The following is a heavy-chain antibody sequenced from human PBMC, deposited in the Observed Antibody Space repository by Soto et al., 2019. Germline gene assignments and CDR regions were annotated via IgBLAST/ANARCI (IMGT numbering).Heavy chain of an antibody. CDR1: GFTVSNNY. CDR2: IYSDGRT. D-gene: IGHD3-22*01. J-gene: IGHJ4*02. CDR3: ARDPTDSRTSDY. V-gene: IGHV3-66*01. Sequence: PGGSLRLSCAASGFTVSNNYLSWVRQAPGRGLEWVSVIYSDGRTFYADSVKGRFTISRDNSKNTLYLQMISPRAEDTAVYYCARDPTDSRTSDYWGQGTLVTVSS.